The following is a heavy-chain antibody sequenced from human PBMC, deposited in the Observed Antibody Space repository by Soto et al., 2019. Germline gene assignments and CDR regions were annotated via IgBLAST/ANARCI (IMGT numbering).Heavy chain of an antibody. CDR3: AKGGWYTSSSRSDC. CDR2: MSYDGRNQ. D-gene: IGHD6-6*01. J-gene: IGHJ4*02. V-gene: IGHV3-30*18. Sequence: QVQLVESGGGVVQPGTSIRLSCSASGFTLSGVDMHWVRQAPGKGLEWVAVMSYDGRNQYYADSVKGRFTVSRDSSKSTLYLQMNSLRTEDAAVYYCAKGGWYTSSSRSDCWGQGTLVTVSS. CDR1: GFTLSGVD.